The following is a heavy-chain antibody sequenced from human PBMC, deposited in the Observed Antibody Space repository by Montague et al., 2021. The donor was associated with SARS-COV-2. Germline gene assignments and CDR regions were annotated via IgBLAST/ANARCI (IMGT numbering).Heavy chain of an antibody. D-gene: IGHD4-17*01. CDR1: GGSFSGYY. J-gene: IGHJ6*02. Sequence: SETLSLTCAAYGGSFSGYYWSWIRQPPGKGLEWIGEINHSGSTNYNPSLKSRVTISVDTSKSQFSLKLSSVTAADTAVYYCARGRTVTTFYYYYGMDVWGQGTTVTVSS. CDR2: INHSGST. V-gene: IGHV4-34*01. CDR3: ARGRTVTTFYYYYGMDV.